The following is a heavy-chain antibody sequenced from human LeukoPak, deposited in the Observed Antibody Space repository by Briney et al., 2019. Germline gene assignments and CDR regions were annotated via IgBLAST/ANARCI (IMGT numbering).Heavy chain of an antibody. CDR1: GFTFSSYS. J-gene: IGHJ4*02. CDR3: ARDGYSYGETLGLY. D-gene: IGHD5-18*01. CDR2: ISSSSSYI. V-gene: IGHV3-21*01. Sequence: GGSLRLSCAASGFTFSSYSMNWVRQAPGKGLEWVSSISSSSSYIYYADSVKGRFTISRDNAKNSLYLQMNSLRAEDTAVYCCARDGYSYGETLGLYWGQGTLVTVSS.